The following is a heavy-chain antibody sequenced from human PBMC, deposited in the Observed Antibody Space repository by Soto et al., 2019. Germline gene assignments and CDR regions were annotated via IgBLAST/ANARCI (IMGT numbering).Heavy chain of an antibody. J-gene: IGHJ6*03. CDR3: ARVPILVRGVYSFYMDV. CDR1: GFIFNDYY. V-gene: IGHV3-11*01. CDR2: ISVTGSTI. Sequence: GGSLRLSCAASGFIFNDYYMTWIRQAPGKGLECISYISVTGSTIYYADSVKGRFTISRDNAKNSLYLQMNSLRAEDTAVYYCARVPILVRGVYSFYMDVWGKGTTVTVSS. D-gene: IGHD3-10*01.